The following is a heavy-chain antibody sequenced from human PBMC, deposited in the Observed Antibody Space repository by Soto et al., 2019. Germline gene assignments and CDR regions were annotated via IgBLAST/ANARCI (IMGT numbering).Heavy chain of an antibody. CDR1: GFAFFLYW. V-gene: IGHV3-7*03. CDR2: IKKDGTED. CDR3: ATLPSGRGFDY. J-gene: IGHJ4*02. D-gene: IGHD3-10*01. Sequence: PWGSLRLSCVASGFAFFLYWINFFRESPFKWLEWVAAIKKDGTEDDYADSVRGRFTITRHNAENSVFLQMNSPTVDDTAVYYCATLPSGRGFDYWGQGIPVTVSS.